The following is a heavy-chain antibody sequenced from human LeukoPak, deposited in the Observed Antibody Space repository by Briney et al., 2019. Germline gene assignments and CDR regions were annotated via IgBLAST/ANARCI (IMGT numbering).Heavy chain of an antibody. CDR1: GGSISGSSYY. Sequence: PSETLSLTCTVSGGSISGSSYYWGWIRQPPGKGLEWIGSIYYSGSTYYNPSLKSRVTISVDTSKNQFSLKLSSVTAADTAVYYCARRADFWSGYYLDYWGQGTLVTVSS. CDR2: IYYSGST. V-gene: IGHV4-39*01. CDR3: ARRADFWSGYYLDY. D-gene: IGHD3-3*01. J-gene: IGHJ4*02.